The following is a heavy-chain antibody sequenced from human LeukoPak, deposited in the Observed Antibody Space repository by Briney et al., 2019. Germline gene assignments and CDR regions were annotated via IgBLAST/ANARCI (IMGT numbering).Heavy chain of an antibody. J-gene: IGHJ4*02. CDR3: AGTHASYSV. CDR2: TYYRSEWYN. CDR1: GDSVSSDSVI. V-gene: IGHV6-1*01. Sequence: SQTLSLTCVISGDSVSSDSVIWNWIRQSPSRGLEWLGRTYYRSEWYNDYAVSVKSRITINPDTSKNQFSLQLNSVTPEDTAVYYCAGTHASYSVWGQGTLVTVSS. D-gene: IGHD2-15*01.